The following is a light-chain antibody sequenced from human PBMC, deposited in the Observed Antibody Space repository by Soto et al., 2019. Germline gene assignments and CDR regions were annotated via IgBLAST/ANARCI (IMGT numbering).Light chain of an antibody. J-gene: IGKJ1*01. CDR1: QTISTW. CDR2: DAS. CDR3: KQYNTYSWT. Sequence: DIQMTQSPSILSASVGDRVAITCRASQTISTWLAWYQLKPGKAPKLLIFDASSLESGVPSRFGGSGSGTEFTLTISSLQPDDFATYYCKQYNTYSWTFGQGTKVEVK. V-gene: IGKV1-5*01.